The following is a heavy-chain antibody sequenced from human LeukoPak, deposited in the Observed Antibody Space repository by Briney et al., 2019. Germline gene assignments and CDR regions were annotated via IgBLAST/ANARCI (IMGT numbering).Heavy chain of an antibody. Sequence: GGSLRLSCAASGFTFSSYWMSWVRQAPGKGLEWVANIKQDGSEKYYVDSVKGRFTISRDNAKNSLYLQMNSLRAEDTAVYYCARRRTWGVGSGSINYWYFDLWGRGTLVTVSS. CDR2: IKQDGSEK. J-gene: IGHJ2*01. CDR3: ARRRTWGVGSGSINYWYFDL. V-gene: IGHV3-7*01. CDR1: GFTFSSYW. D-gene: IGHD3-22*01.